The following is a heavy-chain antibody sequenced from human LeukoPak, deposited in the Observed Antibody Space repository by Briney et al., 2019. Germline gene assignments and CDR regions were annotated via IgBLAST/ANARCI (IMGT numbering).Heavy chain of an antibody. CDR1: GYTFTSYY. J-gene: IGHJ5*02. CDR3: ARDPSGESTPNWFDP. CDR2: INPSGGST. Sequence: ASVKVSCKASGYTFTSYYMHWVRQAPGQGLKWMGIINPSGGSTSYAQKFQGRVTMTRDTSTSTVYMELSSLRSEDTAVYYCARDPSGESTPNWFDPWGQGTLVTVSS. V-gene: IGHV1-46*01. D-gene: IGHD3-10*01.